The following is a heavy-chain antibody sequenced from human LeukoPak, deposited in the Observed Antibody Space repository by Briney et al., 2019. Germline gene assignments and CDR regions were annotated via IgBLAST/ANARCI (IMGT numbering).Heavy chain of an antibody. V-gene: IGHV4-39*07. D-gene: IGHD6-13*01. CDR2: IYYSGST. CDR3: ARASWFRYFDL. CDR1: GGSISSSSYY. Sequence: SETLSLTCTVSGGSISSSSYYWGWIRQPPGKGLEWIGSIYYSGSTNYNPSLKSRVTISVDTSKNQFSLKLSSVTAADTAVYYCARASWFRYFDLWGRGTLVTVSS. J-gene: IGHJ2*01.